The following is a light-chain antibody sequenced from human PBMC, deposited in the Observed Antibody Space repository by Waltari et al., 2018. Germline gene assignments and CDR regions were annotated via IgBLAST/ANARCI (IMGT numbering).Light chain of an antibody. CDR3: QQTYSVPYT. Sequence: DIQMTQSPSSLSESVGDRVTITCRASPSISTYLNWYQQKPGKAPNLLIHAASTLQSGVPSRFSGSGSGTGFTLTISSLQPEDCATYYCQQTYSVPYTFGQGTRLEIK. V-gene: IGKV1-39*01. CDR1: PSISTY. J-gene: IGKJ2*01. CDR2: AAS.